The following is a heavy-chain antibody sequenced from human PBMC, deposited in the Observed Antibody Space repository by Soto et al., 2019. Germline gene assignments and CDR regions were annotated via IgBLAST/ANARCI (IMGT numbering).Heavy chain of an antibody. Sequence: ASETLSLTCTVSGDSISSGGYYWSWIRQYPGKGLEWIGYIYYRGSTYYNPSLKSRVTISVDTSKNQFSLKLSSVTAADTAVYYCARVGELYPYYFDYWGQGTLVTVSS. V-gene: IGHV4-31*03. CDR3: ARVGELYPYYFDY. CDR1: GDSISSGGYY. D-gene: IGHD1-26*01. CDR2: IYYRGST. J-gene: IGHJ4*02.